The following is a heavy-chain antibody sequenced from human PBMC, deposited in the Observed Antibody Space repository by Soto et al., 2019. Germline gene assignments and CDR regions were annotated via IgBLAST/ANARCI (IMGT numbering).Heavy chain of an antibody. D-gene: IGHD2-21*02. J-gene: IGHJ6*03. V-gene: IGHV4-31*03. Sequence: QVQLQESGPGLVKPSQTLSPTCTVSGGSISSGGYYWSWIRQHPGKGLEWIGYIYYSGSTYYNPSLKSRVTISVDTSKNQFSLKLSSVTAADTAVYYCAGGSDYDYYYYMDVWGKGTTVTVSS. CDR2: IYYSGST. CDR1: GGSISSGGYY. CDR3: AGGSDYDYYYYMDV.